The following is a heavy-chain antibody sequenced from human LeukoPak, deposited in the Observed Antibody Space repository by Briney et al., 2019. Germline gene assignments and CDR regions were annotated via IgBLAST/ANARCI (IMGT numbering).Heavy chain of an antibody. Sequence: PGGSLRLSCAASGFTFSSYGMHWVRQAPGKGLEWVAVISHDGSNKYYADSVKGRFTISRDNSKNTLYLQMNSLRAEDTAVYYCAKDRLGQQLVIVDYYYGMDVWGKGTTVTVSS. CDR1: GFTFSSYG. CDR2: ISHDGSNK. D-gene: IGHD6-13*01. CDR3: AKDRLGQQLVIVDYYYGMDV. J-gene: IGHJ6*04. V-gene: IGHV3-30*18.